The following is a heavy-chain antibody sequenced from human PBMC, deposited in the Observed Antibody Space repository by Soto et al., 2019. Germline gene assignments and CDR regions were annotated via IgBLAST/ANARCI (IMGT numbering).Heavy chain of an antibody. J-gene: IGHJ4*02. CDR1: GFTFSSYG. Sequence: QVQLVESGGGVVQPGRSLRLSCAASGFTFSSYGMHWVRQAPGKGLEWVAVISYDGSNKYYADSVKGRFTISRDNSKNTLYLKMNSLRAEDADVYYCAKARIAAAIDFDYWGQGTLVTVSS. V-gene: IGHV3-30*18. D-gene: IGHD6-13*01. CDR3: AKARIAAAIDFDY. CDR2: ISYDGSNK.